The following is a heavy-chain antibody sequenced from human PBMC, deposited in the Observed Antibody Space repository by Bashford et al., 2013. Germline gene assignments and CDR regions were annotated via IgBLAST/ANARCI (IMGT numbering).Heavy chain of an antibody. CDR3: ARAPSRNPYIYGWYYFDS. V-gene: IGHV4-59*01. Sequence: CAVSVVPSVITTGVGSGSPHGKRLEWIGNINHSGSYNYNPSLKGRVTMSVAASATQFSLELTSVTAADTAVYYCARAPSRNPYIYGWYYFDSWGQGTLVTVSS. CDR1: VVPSVITT. D-gene: IGHD5-18*01. CDR2: INHSGSY. J-gene: IGHJ4*02.